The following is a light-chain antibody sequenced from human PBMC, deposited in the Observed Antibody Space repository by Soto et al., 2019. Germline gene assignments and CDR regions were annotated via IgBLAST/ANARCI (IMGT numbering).Light chain of an antibody. CDR3: ATWESSLNVGV. CDR1: KSNIGNNY. V-gene: IGLV1-51*01. Sequence: QSVLTQPPSVSAAPGQRVTISCSGSKSNIGNNYVSWYLHLPGTAPKLLIYDTDKRPSGIPDRFSGSKSGTSATLGITGLQTGDEADYYCATWESSLNVGVLGGGTKVTV. J-gene: IGLJ3*02. CDR2: DTD.